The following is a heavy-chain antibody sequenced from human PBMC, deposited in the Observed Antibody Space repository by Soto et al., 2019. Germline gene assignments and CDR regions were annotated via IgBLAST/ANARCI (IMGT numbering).Heavy chain of an antibody. Sequence: ASVKVSCKASGYTFTSYGISWVRQAPGQGLEWMGWISAYNGNTNYAQKLQGRVTMTTDESTSTAYMELSSLRSEDTAVYYCARERTNWNGSDWGQGTLVTVSS. J-gene: IGHJ4*02. D-gene: IGHD1-1*01. V-gene: IGHV1-18*01. CDR3: ARERTNWNGSD. CDR1: GYTFTSYG. CDR2: ISAYNGNT.